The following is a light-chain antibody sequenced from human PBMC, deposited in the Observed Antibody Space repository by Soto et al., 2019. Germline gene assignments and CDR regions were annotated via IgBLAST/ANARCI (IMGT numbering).Light chain of an antibody. CDR2: GPS. CDR1: QSVSSY. J-gene: IGKJ1*01. Sequence: EILMTQSPATLSVSPGERATLFCRASQSVSSYLAWYQQKPGQAPRLLIYGPSTRATGIPARFSGSGSGTEFTLTVSSLQSEDFAVYYCQQYGDSPWTFGQGTKVEIK. CDR3: QQYGDSPWT. V-gene: IGKV3-15*01.